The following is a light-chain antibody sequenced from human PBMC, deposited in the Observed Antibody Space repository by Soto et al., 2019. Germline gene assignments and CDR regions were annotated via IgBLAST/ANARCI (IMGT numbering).Light chain of an antibody. CDR2: KAS. CDR3: QQYSDNWT. J-gene: IGKJ1*01. CDR1: QSISSW. Sequence: DIQMTQSPSTLSASVGDRVTITCRASQSISSWLAWYQQKPGTAPKLLIYKASTLPSGVPSRFSGSGSGTEFPLTISSLQPDDFATYYCQQYSDNWTFGQGTKVEIK. V-gene: IGKV1-5*03.